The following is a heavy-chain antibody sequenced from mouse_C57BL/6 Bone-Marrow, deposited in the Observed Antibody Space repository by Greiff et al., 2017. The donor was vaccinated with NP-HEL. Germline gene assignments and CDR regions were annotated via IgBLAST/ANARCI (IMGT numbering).Heavy chain of an antibody. D-gene: IGHD1-1*01. Sequence: QVQLQQSGAELARPGASVKMSCKASGYTFTSYTMHWVKQRPGQGLEWIGYINPSSGHTKYNQKFKDKATLTADKSSSTAYMQLSSLTSEDSAVYYCARKEGQFITTVVADYWGQGTTLTVSS. J-gene: IGHJ2*01. CDR1: GYTFTSYT. V-gene: IGHV1-4*01. CDR3: ARKEGQFITTVVADY. CDR2: INPSSGHT.